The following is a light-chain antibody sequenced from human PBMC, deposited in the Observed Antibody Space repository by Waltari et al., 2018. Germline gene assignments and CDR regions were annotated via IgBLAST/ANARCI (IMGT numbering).Light chain of an antibody. CDR2: GAS. CDR1: QSVNSN. V-gene: IGKV3-15*01. CDR3: QQYNYWPPLT. Sequence: EILMTQSPATLSVSPGESATLSCRASQSVNSNLAWYQQKPGQAPRLLISGASTRATGIPARFSGTGSGTEFTLTIPSLRSEDFATYYCQQYNYWPPLTFGGGPKVEI. J-gene: IGKJ4*01.